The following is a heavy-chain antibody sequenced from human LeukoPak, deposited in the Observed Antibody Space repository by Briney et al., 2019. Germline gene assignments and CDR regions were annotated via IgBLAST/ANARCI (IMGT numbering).Heavy chain of an antibody. CDR2: IYSGGST. Sequence: GGSLRLSCAASGFTVSSNYMSWVRQAPGKGLEWVSVIYSGGSTYYADSVKGRFTISRDNSKNTLYLQMNSLSAEDTAVYYCARAPHRGSAAGAFDIWGQGTMVTVSS. CDR3: ARAPHRGSAAGAFDI. CDR1: GFTVSSNY. V-gene: IGHV3-53*01. D-gene: IGHD3-16*01. J-gene: IGHJ3*02.